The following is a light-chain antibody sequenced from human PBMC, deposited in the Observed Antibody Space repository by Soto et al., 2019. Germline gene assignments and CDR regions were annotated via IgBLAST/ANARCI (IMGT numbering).Light chain of an antibody. CDR2: GNS. CDR1: SSNIGAGYD. Sequence: QSALIQPPSVSGAPGQRVTISCTGSSSNIGAGYDVHWYQQLPGTAPKLLISGNSNRPSGVPDRFSGSKSGTSASLAITGLQAEDEADYYCQSYDSSLSGRVFGTGTKLTVL. V-gene: IGLV1-40*01. J-gene: IGLJ1*01. CDR3: QSYDSSLSGRV.